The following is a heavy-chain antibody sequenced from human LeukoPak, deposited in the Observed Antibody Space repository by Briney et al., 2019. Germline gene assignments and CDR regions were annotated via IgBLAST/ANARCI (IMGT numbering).Heavy chain of an antibody. CDR1: GSSFTSYW. V-gene: IGHV5-10-1*01. Sequence: GASLRISCKGSGSSFTSYWISWVRQMPGKGLEWMGRIDPSDSYTNYSPSFQGHVTISADKSISTAYLQWSSLKASDTAMYYCATTTTTSYYYGSGSYLPTDYWGQGTLVTVSS. CDR2: IDPSDSYT. D-gene: IGHD3-10*01. J-gene: IGHJ4*02. CDR3: ATTTTTSYYYGSGSYLPTDY.